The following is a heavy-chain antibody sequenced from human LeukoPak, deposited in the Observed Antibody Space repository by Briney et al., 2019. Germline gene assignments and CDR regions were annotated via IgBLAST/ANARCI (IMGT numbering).Heavy chain of an antibody. Sequence: PSETLSLTCTVSGGSISSYYCNWIRQPPGKGLEWIGNIFYSGSTNYNPSLKSRVTISVDTSKNQFSLKLSSVTAADTAVYYCARGGRRDILAVWGQGTLVTVSS. J-gene: IGHJ4*02. D-gene: IGHD5-12*01. V-gene: IGHV4-59*01. CDR3: ARGGRRDILAV. CDR2: IFYSGST. CDR1: GGSISSYY.